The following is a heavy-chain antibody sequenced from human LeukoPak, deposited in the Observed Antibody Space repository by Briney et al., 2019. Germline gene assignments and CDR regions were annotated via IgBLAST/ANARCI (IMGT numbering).Heavy chain of an antibody. Sequence: SETLSLTCTVSGGSISSYYWSWIRQPPGKGLEWIGYIYYSGSTNYNPSLKSRVTISVDTSKNQFSLKLSSVTAADTAVYYCASQGGYPIDAFDIWGQGTMVTVSS. CDR3: ASQGGYPIDAFDI. J-gene: IGHJ3*02. CDR2: IYYSGST. D-gene: IGHD3-16*01. CDR1: GGSISSYY. V-gene: IGHV4-59*08.